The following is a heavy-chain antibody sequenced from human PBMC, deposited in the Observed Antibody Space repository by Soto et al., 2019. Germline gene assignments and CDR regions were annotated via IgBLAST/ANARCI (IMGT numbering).Heavy chain of an antibody. J-gene: IGHJ6*02. V-gene: IGHV1-18*04. CDR1: GYTFTSYG. D-gene: IGHD3-3*01. Sequence: ASVKVSCKASGYTFTSYGISWVRQAPGQGLEWMGWISAYNGNTNYAQKLQGRVTMTTDTSTSTAYMELRSLRSDDTAVYYCARSFLEWLLPNYYYGMDVWGQGTMVTVSS. CDR3: ARSFLEWLLPNYYYGMDV. CDR2: ISAYNGNT.